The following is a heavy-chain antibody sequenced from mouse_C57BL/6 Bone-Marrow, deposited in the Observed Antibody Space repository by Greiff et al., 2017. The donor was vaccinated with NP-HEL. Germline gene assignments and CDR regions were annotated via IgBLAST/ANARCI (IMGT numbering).Heavy chain of an antibody. Sequence: EVQLQQSGPELVKPGASVKISCKASGYTFTDYDMNWVKQSHGKSLEWIGDINPNNGGTSYNQKFKGKATLTVDKSSSTAYMELRSLTSEDSAVYYCARSFITTVELGNFDYWGQGTTLTVSS. V-gene: IGHV1-26*01. CDR3: ARSFITTVELGNFDY. CDR1: GYTFTDYD. J-gene: IGHJ2*01. CDR2: INPNNGGT. D-gene: IGHD1-1*01.